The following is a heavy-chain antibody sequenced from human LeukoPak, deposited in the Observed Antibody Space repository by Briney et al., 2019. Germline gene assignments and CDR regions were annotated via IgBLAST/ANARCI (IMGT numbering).Heavy chain of an antibody. CDR3: ARVIVVVPAANYYYYYYMDV. CDR1: GGSISSSTDY. V-gene: IGHV4-39*07. J-gene: IGHJ6*03. Sequence: SETLSLTCTVSGGSISSSTDYWGWIRQPPGKGLEWIGSIYYSGSTYYNPSLKSRVTISVDTSKNQFSLKLSSVTAADTAVYYCARVIVVVPAANYYYYYYMDVWGKGTTVTVSS. CDR2: IYYSGST. D-gene: IGHD2-2*01.